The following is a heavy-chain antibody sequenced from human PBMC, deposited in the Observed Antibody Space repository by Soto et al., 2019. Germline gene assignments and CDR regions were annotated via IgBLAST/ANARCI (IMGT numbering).Heavy chain of an antibody. CDR1: GGTFSSYA. V-gene: IGHV1-69*05. D-gene: IGHD3-10*01. Sequence: GASVKVSCKASGGTFSSYAISWVRQAPGQGLEWMGGIIPIFGTANYAQKFQGRVTMTTDTSTSTAYMELRSLRSDDTAVYYCAAERGVIIFYGMAVWGQGTTVTVSS. CDR2: IIPIFGTA. CDR3: AAERGVIIFYGMAV. J-gene: IGHJ6*02.